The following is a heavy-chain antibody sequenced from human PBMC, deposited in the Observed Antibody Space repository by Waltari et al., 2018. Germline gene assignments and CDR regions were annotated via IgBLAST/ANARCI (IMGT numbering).Heavy chain of an antibody. V-gene: IGHV3-30*02. CDR3: AKDATSGTSYYLDY. D-gene: IGHD2-2*01. CDR1: GFTFSSYG. CDR2: IRYHGSNK. J-gene: IGHJ4*02. Sequence: QVQLVESGGGVVQPGGSLRLSCAASGFTFSSYGLPWVRQAPGKGLEWVAFIRYHGSNKYYADSVKGRFTVSRDNSKNTLYLQMNSLRAEDTAVYYCAKDATSGTSYYLDYWGQGTLVTVSS.